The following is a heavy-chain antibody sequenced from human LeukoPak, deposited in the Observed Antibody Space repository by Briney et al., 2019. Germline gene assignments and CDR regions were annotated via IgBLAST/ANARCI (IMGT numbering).Heavy chain of an antibody. J-gene: IGHJ4*02. D-gene: IGHD4-17*01. CDR1: GYSISNGYY. CDR3: ARKNDYGDYRSFDY. V-gene: IGHV4-38-2*01. Sequence: SETLSLTCVVSGYSISNGYYWGWIRQPPGKGLEFIGKIYHSGSTYYNPSLKSRVTISVDTSNNQFSLKLSSVTVADTAVYYCARKNDYGDYRSFDYWGQGTLVTVSS. CDR2: IYHSGST.